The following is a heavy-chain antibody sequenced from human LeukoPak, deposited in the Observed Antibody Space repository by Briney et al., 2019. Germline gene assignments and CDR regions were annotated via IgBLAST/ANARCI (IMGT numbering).Heavy chain of an antibody. Sequence: SETLSLTCTVSGGSISSYYWSWIRQPPGKGLEWIGYIYYSGSTNYNPSLKSRVTISVDTSKNQFSLKLSSVTAADTAVYYCARSDYYDSSGYYYTWGQGTLVTVSS. CDR1: GGSISSYY. J-gene: IGHJ5*02. CDR2: IYYSGST. D-gene: IGHD3-22*01. CDR3: ARSDYYDSSGYYYT. V-gene: IGHV4-59*01.